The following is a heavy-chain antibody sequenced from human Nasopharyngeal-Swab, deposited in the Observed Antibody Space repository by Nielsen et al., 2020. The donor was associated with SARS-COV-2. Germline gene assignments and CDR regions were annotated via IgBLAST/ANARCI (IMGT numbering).Heavy chain of an antibody. D-gene: IGHD5-12*01. CDR1: GFTFSSYW. CDR3: AREGWSSGHAGTFDM. J-gene: IGHJ3*02. Sequence: GESLKISCAAPGFTFSSYWMSWVRQAPGKGLEWVANIKQDGSEKYYVDSVKGRFTISRDNAKNSLYLQMNSLRPEDMAVYYCAREGWSSGHAGTFDMWGQGTMVTVSS. V-gene: IGHV3-7*01. CDR2: IKQDGSEK.